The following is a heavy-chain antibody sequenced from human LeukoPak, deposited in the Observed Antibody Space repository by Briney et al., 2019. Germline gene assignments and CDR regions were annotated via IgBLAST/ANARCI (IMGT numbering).Heavy chain of an antibody. CDR1: GFTFSSYA. J-gene: IGHJ4*02. V-gene: IGHV3-23*01. CDR2: ISGSCGST. Sequence: PGGSLRLSCAASGFTFSSYAMSWVRQAPGRGLGLVSVISGSCGSTYYVDSVKGRFTISRDNAKTTLYLQMNSLRAEDTAVYYCAKSHPYDILTAYYFPYYFDYWGQGTLVTVSS. CDR3: AKSHPYDILTAYYFPYYFDY. D-gene: IGHD3-9*01.